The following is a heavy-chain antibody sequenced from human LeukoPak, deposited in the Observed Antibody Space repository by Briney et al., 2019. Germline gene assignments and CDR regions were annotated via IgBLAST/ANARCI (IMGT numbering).Heavy chain of an antibody. D-gene: IGHD2-2*01. J-gene: IGHJ4*02. V-gene: IGHV3-30*18. CDR1: GFTFSSYG. CDR3: AKDGFGSLGYCSSTSCPYYFDY. CDR2: ISYDGSNK. Sequence: GGSLRLSCAASGFTFSSYGMHWVRQAPGKGLEWVAVISYDGSNKYYADSVKGRFTTSRDNSKNTLYLQMNSLRAEDTAVYYCAKDGFGSLGYCSSTSCPYYFDYWGQGTLVTVSS.